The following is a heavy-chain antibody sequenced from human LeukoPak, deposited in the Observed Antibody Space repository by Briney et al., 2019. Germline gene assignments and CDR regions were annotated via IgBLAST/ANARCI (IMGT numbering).Heavy chain of an antibody. CDR1: GFTFSSYG. V-gene: IGHV3-33*01. D-gene: IGHD6-19*01. CDR2: IWYDGSNK. CDR3: ARGHSPGIAVAGTLY. J-gene: IGHJ4*02. Sequence: GGSLRLSCAASGFTFSSYGMPWVRQAPGKGLEWVAVIWYDGSNKYYADSVKGRFTISRDNSKNTLYLQMNSLRAEDTAVYYCARGHSPGIAVAGTLYWGQGTLVTVSS.